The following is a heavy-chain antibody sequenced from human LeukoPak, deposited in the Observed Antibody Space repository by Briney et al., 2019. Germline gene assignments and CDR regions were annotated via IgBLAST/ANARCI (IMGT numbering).Heavy chain of an antibody. CDR2: IYTSGST. CDR3: ALSTPGIAAAGTNWFDP. V-gene: IGHV4-4*07. J-gene: IGHJ5*02. Sequence: PSETLSLTCTVSGGSISSYYWSWIRQPAGKGLEWIGRIYTSGSTNYNPSHKSRVTMSVDTSKNQFSLKLSSVTAADTAVYYCALSTPGIAAAGTNWFDPWGQGTLVTVSS. D-gene: IGHD6-13*01. CDR1: GGSISSYY.